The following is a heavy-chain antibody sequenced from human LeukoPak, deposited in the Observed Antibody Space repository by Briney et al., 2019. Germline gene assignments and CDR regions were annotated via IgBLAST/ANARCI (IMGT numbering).Heavy chain of an antibody. Sequence: PGGSLRLSCAASGFTFSSYSMSWVRQAPGKGLEWVSYIRSSSGTIYYADSVRGRFTISRDNAKNSLYLQMNSLRDEDTAVYYCARQQRETDYLDFWGQGTLVTVSS. J-gene: IGHJ4*02. CDR1: GFTFSSYS. CDR3: ARQQRETDYLDF. D-gene: IGHD6-13*01. CDR2: IRSSSGTI. V-gene: IGHV3-48*02.